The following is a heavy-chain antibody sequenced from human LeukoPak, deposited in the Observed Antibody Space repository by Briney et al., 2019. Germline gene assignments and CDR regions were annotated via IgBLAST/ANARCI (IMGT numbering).Heavy chain of an antibody. J-gene: IGHJ4*02. CDR2: MNPNSGNT. V-gene: IGHV1-8*01. CDR3: ARVKEYCTNGVCYTNFDY. CDR1: GYTFTSYD. D-gene: IGHD2-8*01. Sequence: VASVTVFCKASGYTFTSYDINWVRQATGQGLEWMGWMNPNSGNTGYAQKFQGRVTMTRNTSISTAYMELSSLRSEDTAVYYCARVKEYCTNGVCYTNFDYWGQGTLVTVSS.